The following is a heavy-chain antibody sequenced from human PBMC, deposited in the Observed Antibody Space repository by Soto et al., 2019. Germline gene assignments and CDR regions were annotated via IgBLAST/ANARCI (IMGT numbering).Heavy chain of an antibody. J-gene: IGHJ4*02. V-gene: IGHV1-18*01. D-gene: IGHD6-13*01. CDR1: GYTFTSYG. Sequence: QVQLVQSGAEVKKPGASVKVSCKASGYTFTSYGWVRQAPGQGLEWMGWISGSNGNTNYAQKLQGRVTMTTDTSTSTAYMELRSLRSDDTAVYYCAGVRAAPGSYYFDYWGQGTLVTVSS. CDR2: ISGSNGNT. CDR3: AGVRAAPGSYYFDY.